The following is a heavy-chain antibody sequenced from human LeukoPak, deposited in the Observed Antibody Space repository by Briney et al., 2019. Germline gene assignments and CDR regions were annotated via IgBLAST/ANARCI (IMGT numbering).Heavy chain of an antibody. CDR2: IYYSGST. CDR3: ARGYCTNGVCYLDAFDI. Sequence: SQTLSLTCTVSGDSISSGDYYWRWIRQHPGKGLEWIGYIYYSGSTYYNPSLKSRVTISVDTSKNQFSLKLSSVTAADTAVYYCARGYCTNGVCYLDAFDIWGQGTMVTVSS. J-gene: IGHJ3*02. CDR1: GDSISSGDYY. D-gene: IGHD2-8*01. V-gene: IGHV4-31*03.